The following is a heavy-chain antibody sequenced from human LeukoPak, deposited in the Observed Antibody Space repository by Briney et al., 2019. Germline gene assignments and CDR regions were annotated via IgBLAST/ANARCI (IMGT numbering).Heavy chain of an antibody. CDR1: GYTFSRYG. V-gene: IGHV1-18*01. CDR3: ARDSYDYVWGSYRRFDY. D-gene: IGHD3-16*02. J-gene: IGHJ4*02. Sequence: ASVKVSCKASGYTFSRYGISWVRQAPGQGLEWMGWISGYNGHTKYAQKVQGRVTMSTDTSTSTVYMELRSLRSDDTAVYYCARDSYDYVWGSYRRFDYWGQGTLVTVSS. CDR2: ISGYNGHT.